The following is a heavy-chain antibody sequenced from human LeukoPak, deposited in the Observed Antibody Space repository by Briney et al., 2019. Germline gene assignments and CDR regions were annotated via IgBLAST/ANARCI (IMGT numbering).Heavy chain of an antibody. J-gene: IGHJ4*02. Sequence: SETLSLTCTVSGGSISSYYWSWIRQPAGKGLEWIGRIYTSGSTNYNPSLKSRVTISVDTSKYQFSLKLSSVTAADTAVYYCASQHMVRGVNNWGQGTLVTVSS. CDR1: GGSISSYY. CDR2: IYTSGST. CDR3: ASQHMVRGVNN. D-gene: IGHD3-10*01. V-gene: IGHV4-4*07.